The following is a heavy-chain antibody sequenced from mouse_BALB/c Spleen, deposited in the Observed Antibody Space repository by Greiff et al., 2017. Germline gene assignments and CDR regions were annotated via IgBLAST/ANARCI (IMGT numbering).Heavy chain of an antibody. CDR3: DEPLGY. Sequence: VQLQQSGAELVRPGASVKLSCTASGFTFTDYYMHWVKQRPDQGLEWIGWIDPENGDTTYAPKFQGKATLTADTSSNPAYLQLSGLTSEDTAVYYCDEPLGYWGQGTTLTVSS. D-gene: IGHD3-1*01. CDR1: GFTFTDYY. V-gene: IGHV14-4*02. J-gene: IGHJ2*01. CDR2: IDPENGDT.